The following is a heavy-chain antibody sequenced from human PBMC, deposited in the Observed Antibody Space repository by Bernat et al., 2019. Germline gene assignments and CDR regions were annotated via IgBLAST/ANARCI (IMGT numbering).Heavy chain of an antibody. Sequence: QVQPQESGPGLVKPSETLSLTCAVSGYSISSGYYWGWIRQPPGKGLEWIGSIYHSGSTYYNPSLKSRVTISVDTSKNQFSLKLSSVTAADTAVYYCARDLNDNPYSSGWYGYWGQGTLVTVSS. D-gene: IGHD6-19*01. CDR1: GYSISSGYY. J-gene: IGHJ4*02. CDR3: ARDLNDNPYSSGWYGY. V-gene: IGHV4-38-2*02. CDR2: IYHSGST.